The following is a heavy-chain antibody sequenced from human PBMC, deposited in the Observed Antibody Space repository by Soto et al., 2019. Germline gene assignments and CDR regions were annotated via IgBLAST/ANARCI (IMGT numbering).Heavy chain of an antibody. CDR2: IGASGDRT. D-gene: IGHD3-22*01. CDR1: GFTFTNHA. J-gene: IGHJ4*02. CDR3: AKKIIMPVVVPCDY. Sequence: PGGSLRLSCVASGFTFTNHAMSWVRQAPGKGLEWVSAIGASGDRTYYADSVQGRFTISRDNSKNTVYLQMNSLRAEDTAVYYCAKKIIMPVVVPCDYWGQGTLVTVSS. V-gene: IGHV3-23*01.